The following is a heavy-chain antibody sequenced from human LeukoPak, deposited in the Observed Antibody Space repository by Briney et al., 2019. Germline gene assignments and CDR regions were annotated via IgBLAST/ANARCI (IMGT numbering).Heavy chain of an antibody. J-gene: IGHJ4*02. V-gene: IGHV5-51*01. CDR3: ARRRYSDYEDFEY. D-gene: IGHD5-12*01. CDR1: GYSFTNYW. CDR2: IYPGDSDT. Sequence: GESLKISCKGSGYSFTNYWIGWVRQMPGRGLEWMGVIYPGDSDTRYSPYFQGQVTISADKSINTAYLQWSSLKASDTAIYYCARRRYSDYEDFEYWGQGTLVTVSS.